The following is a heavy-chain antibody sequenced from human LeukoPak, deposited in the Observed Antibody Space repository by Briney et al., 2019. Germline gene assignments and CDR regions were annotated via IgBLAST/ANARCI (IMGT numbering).Heavy chain of an antibody. Sequence: GASVKVSCKASGYTFTSYYMHWVRQAPGQGLEWMGIINPSGGSTSYAQKFQGRVTMTEDTSTDTAYMELSSLRSEDTAVYYCATSSLAVGGQGFYGMDVWGQGTTVTVSS. CDR1: GYTFTSYY. CDR3: ATSSLAVGGQGFYGMDV. V-gene: IGHV1-46*01. D-gene: IGHD6-19*01. J-gene: IGHJ6*02. CDR2: INPSGGST.